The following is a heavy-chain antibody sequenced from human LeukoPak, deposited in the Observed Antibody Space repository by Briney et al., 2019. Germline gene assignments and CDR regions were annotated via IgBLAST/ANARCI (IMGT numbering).Heavy chain of an antibody. J-gene: IGHJ5*02. CDR1: GFTVSNNY. V-gene: IGHV3-53*01. CDR2: IYSGGNT. D-gene: IGHD6-13*01. Sequence: SGGSLRLSCAASGFTVSNNYMNWVRQAPGKGLEWVSVIYSGGNTYYADSVKGRFTISRDNSKNTVYLQMNSLRPEDTAVYFCAGSIAAAGRFDPWGQGTLVTVSS. CDR3: AGSIAAAGRFDP.